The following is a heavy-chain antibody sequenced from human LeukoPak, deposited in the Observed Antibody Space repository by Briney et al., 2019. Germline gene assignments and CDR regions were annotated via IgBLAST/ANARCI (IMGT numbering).Heavy chain of an antibody. CDR2: ISSSSSYI. D-gene: IGHD3-22*01. V-gene: IGHV3-21*01. J-gene: IGHJ4*02. CDR1: GFTFSSYS. CDR3: AKVRRYDSSGYVGYFDD. Sequence: GGSLRLSCAASGFTFSSYSMNWVRQAPGKGLEWVSSISSSSSYIYYADSVKGRFTISRDNSENTLYLQMNNLRVEDTAVYYCAKVRRYDSSGYVGYFDDWGQGTLVTVSS.